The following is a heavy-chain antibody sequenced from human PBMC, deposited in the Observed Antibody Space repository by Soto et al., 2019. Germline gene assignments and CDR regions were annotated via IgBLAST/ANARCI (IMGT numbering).Heavy chain of an antibody. V-gene: IGHV1-18*04. CDR2: ISAYNGNT. Sequence: ASVKVSCKASCYTCTSYGISWVRQAPGQGLEWMGWISAYNGNTNYAQKLQGRVTMTSNTSITTAYMELSGLRYEDTAVYYCARRKERSGPNYFDVWGQGTLVTVSS. D-gene: IGHD6-25*01. CDR3: ARRKERSGPNYFDV. CDR1: CYTCTSYG. J-gene: IGHJ4*02.